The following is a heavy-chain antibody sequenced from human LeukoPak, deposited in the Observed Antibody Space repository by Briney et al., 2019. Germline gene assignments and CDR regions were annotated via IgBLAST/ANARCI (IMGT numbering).Heavy chain of an antibody. J-gene: IGHJ4*02. Sequence: GGSLRLSCAASGFTFSNYVMSWVRQAPGKGLEWVSSISGSGGSTYYADSVKGRFTISRDNSKNTPYLQMNSLRVEDTAVYYCAEEVGNTYPTFDFWGQGTLVTVSS. CDR1: GFTFSNYV. V-gene: IGHV3-23*01. CDR2: ISGSGGST. D-gene: IGHD1-26*01. CDR3: AEEVGNTYPTFDF.